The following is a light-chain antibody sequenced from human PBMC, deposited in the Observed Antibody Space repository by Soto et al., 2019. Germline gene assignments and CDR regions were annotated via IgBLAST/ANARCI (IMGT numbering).Light chain of an antibody. CDR1: SGHSNYA. CDR2: LNSDGSH. V-gene: IGLV4-69*01. CDR3: QTWGSGIVV. Sequence: QPVLTQSPSASASLGASVKLTCTLSSGHSNYAIAWHQQQSEKGPRYLMKLNSDGSHSKGDGIPDRFSGSSSWAERYLTISSLQSEDEAYYFCQTWGSGIVVFGGGTKLTVL. J-gene: IGLJ2*01.